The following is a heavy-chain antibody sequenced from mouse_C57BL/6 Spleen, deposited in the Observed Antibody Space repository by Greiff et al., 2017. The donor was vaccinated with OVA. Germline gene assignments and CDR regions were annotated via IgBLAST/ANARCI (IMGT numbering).Heavy chain of an antibody. J-gene: IGHJ4*01. D-gene: IGHD2-2*01. CDR1: GYAFSSSW. CDR2: IYPGDGDT. CDR3: ARSGGYDGAMDY. V-gene: IGHV1-82*01. Sequence: VKLMESGPELVKPGASVKISCKASGYAFSSSWMNWVKQRPGKGLEWIGRIYPGDGDTNYNGKFKGKATLTADKSSSTAYMQLSSLTSEDSAVYFCARSGGYDGAMDYWGQGTSVTVSS.